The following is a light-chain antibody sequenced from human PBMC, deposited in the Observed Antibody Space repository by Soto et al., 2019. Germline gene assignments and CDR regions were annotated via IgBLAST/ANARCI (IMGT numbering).Light chain of an antibody. Sequence: QAVVTQEPSLTVSPGGTVTLTCCSSTGAGTNGHYPYWFQQKPGQAPRTLIYDTTNRHSWTPARFSGSLLGGKAALTLSGAQPEDEAEYYCLLSYNGPYVFGTGTKVTVL. J-gene: IGLJ1*01. V-gene: IGLV7-46*01. CDR1: TGAGTNGHY. CDR2: DTT. CDR3: LLSYNGPYV.